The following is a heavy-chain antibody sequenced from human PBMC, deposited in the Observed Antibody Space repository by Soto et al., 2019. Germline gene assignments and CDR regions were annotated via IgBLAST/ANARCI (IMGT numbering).Heavy chain of an antibody. Sequence: QVQLVESGGGVVQPGRSLRLSCAASGFTFSSYAMHWVRQAPGKGLEWVAVISYDGSNKYYADSVKGRFTISRDNSKNTLYLQMNSLRAEDTAVYYCARDDSDSSTFDYWGQGSLVTVSS. CDR3: ARDDSDSSTFDY. J-gene: IGHJ4*02. D-gene: IGHD6-13*01. CDR1: GFTFSSYA. V-gene: IGHV3-30-3*01. CDR2: ISYDGSNK.